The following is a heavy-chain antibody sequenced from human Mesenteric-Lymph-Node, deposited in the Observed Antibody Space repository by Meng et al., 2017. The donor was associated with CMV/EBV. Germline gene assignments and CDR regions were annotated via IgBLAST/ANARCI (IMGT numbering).Heavy chain of an antibody. V-gene: IGHV4-34*01. J-gene: IGHJ2*01. D-gene: IGHD4-17*01. CDR3: ARRGRVDYGDCVPYWYFDL. CDR1: SFRGSY. Sequence: SFRGSYCSCIRQPPAKGLEWIGEINHRGSTNYSPSLKSRVTISVDTSKKQFSLKLSSVTAADTAVYYCARRGRVDYGDCVPYWYFDLWGRGTLVTVSS. CDR2: INHRGST.